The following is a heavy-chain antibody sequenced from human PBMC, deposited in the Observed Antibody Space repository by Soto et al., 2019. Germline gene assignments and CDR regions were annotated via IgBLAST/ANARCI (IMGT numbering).Heavy chain of an antibody. J-gene: IGHJ6*02. CDR3: ARRYSYGSLYYYYGMDV. D-gene: IGHD5-18*01. Sequence: SETLSLTCTVSGGSISSSSYYWGWIRQPPGKGLEWIGSIYYSGSTYYNPSLKSRVTISVDTSKNQFSLKLSSVTAADTAVYYCARRYSYGSLYYYYGMDVWGQGTTVTVSS. V-gene: IGHV4-39*01. CDR2: IYYSGST. CDR1: GGSISSSSYY.